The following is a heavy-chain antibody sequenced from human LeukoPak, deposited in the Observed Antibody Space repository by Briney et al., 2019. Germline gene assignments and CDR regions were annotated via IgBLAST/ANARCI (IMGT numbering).Heavy chain of an antibody. D-gene: IGHD3-3*01. Sequence: TGGSLRLSCAASGFTFSSYGMHWVRQAPGKGLEWVAVISYDGSNKYYADSVKGRFTISRDNSKNTLYLQMNSLRAEDTAVYYCAKGSKEVLFTRDHHMDVWGKGTTVTISS. J-gene: IGHJ6*03. CDR3: AKGSKEVLFTRDHHMDV. V-gene: IGHV3-30*18. CDR2: ISYDGSNK. CDR1: GFTFSSYG.